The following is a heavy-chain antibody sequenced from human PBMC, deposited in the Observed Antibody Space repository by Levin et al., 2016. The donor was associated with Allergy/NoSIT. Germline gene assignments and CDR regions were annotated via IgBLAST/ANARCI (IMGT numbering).Heavy chain of an antibody. CDR3: AKVFDWSSNDAFDI. D-gene: IGHD3-9*01. J-gene: IGHJ3*02. V-gene: IGHV3-23*01. CDR1: GFTYSNYA. Sequence: GESLKISCAASGFTYSNYAMSWVRQAPGKGLEWVSAISGGGGTTYYADSVKGRFNISRDNSKNTLYLQMNSLRAEDTAVYHCAKVFDWSSNDAFDIWGQGTMVTVSS. CDR2: ISGGGGTT.